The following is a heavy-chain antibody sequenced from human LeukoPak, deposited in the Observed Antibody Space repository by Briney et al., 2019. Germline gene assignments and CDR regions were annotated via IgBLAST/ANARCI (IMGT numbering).Heavy chain of an antibody. V-gene: IGHV1-8*01. J-gene: IGHJ5*02. D-gene: IGHD3-10*01. Sequence: ASVKVSCKASGYTFTSYDINWVRQATGQGLEWMGWMNPNSGNTGYAQKFQGRVTMIRNTSISTAYMELSSLRSEDTAVYYCAKTPMVRGVPNWFDPWGQGTLVTVSS. CDR1: GYTFTSYD. CDR3: AKTPMVRGVPNWFDP. CDR2: MNPNSGNT.